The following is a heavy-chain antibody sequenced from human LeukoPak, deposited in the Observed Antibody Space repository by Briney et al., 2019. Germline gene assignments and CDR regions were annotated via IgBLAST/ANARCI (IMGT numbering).Heavy chain of an antibody. V-gene: IGHV3-48*03. Sequence: GGSLSLSCAASGFTFSNYKMNWVRQAPGKGLEWVSYISSSGSTIYYADSVKGRFTISRDNAKNSLYLQMNSLRAEDTAVYYCAQIYTYGSSQFDYWGQGTLVTVSS. D-gene: IGHD5-18*01. J-gene: IGHJ4*02. CDR3: AQIYTYGSSQFDY. CDR2: ISSSGSTI. CDR1: GFTFSNYK.